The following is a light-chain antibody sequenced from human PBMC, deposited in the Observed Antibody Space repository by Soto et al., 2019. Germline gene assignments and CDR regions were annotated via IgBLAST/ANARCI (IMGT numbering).Light chain of an antibody. CDR2: SNN. CDR1: SSNIGSNT. CDR3: AAWDDSLNVWV. J-gene: IGLJ3*02. V-gene: IGLV1-44*01. Sequence: QSVLTQPPSASGTPGQRVTISCSGSSSNIGSNTVNWYQQLPGTAPKLLIYSNNQRPSGVPDRFSGSKSGTSASLAISGLQSEDEADYYCAAWDDSLNVWVFGGGTKVT.